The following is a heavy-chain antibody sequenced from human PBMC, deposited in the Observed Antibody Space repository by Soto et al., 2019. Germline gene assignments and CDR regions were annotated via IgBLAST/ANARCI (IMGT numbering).Heavy chain of an antibody. Sequence: QVQLQESGPGLVKPSGTLSLTCAVSSGSISSSNWCSWVRQPPGKGLEWIGEIYHSGSTNYNPSLNSRVTISVDKSKNQFSLKLSSVTAADTAVYYCAMSGYCSSTSGCGSTYSYYYYMDVWGKGTTVTVSS. CDR2: IYHSGST. V-gene: IGHV4-4*02. CDR1: SGSISSSNW. D-gene: IGHD2-2*01. J-gene: IGHJ6*03. CDR3: AMSGYCSSTSGCGSTYSYYYYMDV.